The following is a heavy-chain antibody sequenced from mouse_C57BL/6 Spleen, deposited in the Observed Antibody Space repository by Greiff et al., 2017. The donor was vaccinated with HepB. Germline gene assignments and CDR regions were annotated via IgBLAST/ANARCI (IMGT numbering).Heavy chain of an antibody. Sequence: VQLQQPGAELVMPGASVKISCKASGYAFSSYWMNWVKQRPGKGLEWIGQIYPGDGDTNYNGKFKGKATLTADKSSSTAYMQLSSLTSEDSAVYFCARSGFITTVLDYWGQGTTLTVSS. CDR3: ARSGFITTVLDY. CDR2: IYPGDGDT. CDR1: GYAFSSYW. D-gene: IGHD1-1*01. J-gene: IGHJ2*01. V-gene: IGHV1-80*01.